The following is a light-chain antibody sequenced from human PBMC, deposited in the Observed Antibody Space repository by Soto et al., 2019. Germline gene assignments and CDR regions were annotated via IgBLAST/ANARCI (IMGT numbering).Light chain of an antibody. V-gene: IGLV1-44*01. J-gene: IGLJ1*01. Sequence: QSVLTQAPSASETPGQRVTISCSGGSSNIGRNTVNWYHQLPGTAPKLLIYRNNRRPSGVPDRFSGSKSGTSASLAISGLQSEDEADYYCAACDASLSDYVFGTGTQLTVL. CDR3: AACDASLSDYV. CDR2: RNN. CDR1: SSNIGRNT.